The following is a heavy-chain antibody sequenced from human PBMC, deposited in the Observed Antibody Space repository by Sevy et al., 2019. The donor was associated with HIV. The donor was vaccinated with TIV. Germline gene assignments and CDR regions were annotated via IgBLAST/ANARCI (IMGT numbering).Heavy chain of an antibody. Sequence: GESLKISCAASGFTFSSYWMSWVRQAPGKGLEWVANIKQDGSAKYYVGSVKGRLTISRDNAKNSLYLQMNSLRAEDTAVYYCARERVMITFGGVIVKDFDYWGQGTLVTVSS. CDR3: ARERVMITFGGVIVKDFDY. V-gene: IGHV3-7*01. D-gene: IGHD3-16*02. CDR1: GFTFSSYW. CDR2: IKQDGSAK. J-gene: IGHJ4*02.